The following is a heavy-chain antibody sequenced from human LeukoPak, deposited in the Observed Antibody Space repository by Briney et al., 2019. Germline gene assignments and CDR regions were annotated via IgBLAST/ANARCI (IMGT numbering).Heavy chain of an antibody. Sequence: GESLKISCKGSGYSFTSYWIGWVRQMPGKGLEWMGIIYPGDSDTRYSPSFQGQVTISADKSISTAYLQWSSLKASDTAMYYCARLGLAYCGGDCYSFDYWGQGTLVTVSS. V-gene: IGHV5-51*01. D-gene: IGHD2-21*02. CDR2: IYPGDSDT. J-gene: IGHJ4*02. CDR1: GYSFTSYW. CDR3: ARLGLAYCGGDCYSFDY.